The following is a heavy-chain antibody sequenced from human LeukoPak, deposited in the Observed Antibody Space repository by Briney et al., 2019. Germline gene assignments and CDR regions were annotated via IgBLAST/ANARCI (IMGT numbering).Heavy chain of an antibody. CDR2: IYYSGST. Sequence: SETLSLTCTVSGGSLSSYYGSWIRQPPGKGLEWIGYIYYSGSTNYNPSLKSRVTISVDTSKNQFSLKLSSVTAADTAVYYCARSHRSGTYLDYWGQGTLVTVSS. D-gene: IGHD3-22*01. CDR1: GGSLSSYY. CDR3: ARSHRSGTYLDY. J-gene: IGHJ4*02. V-gene: IGHV4-59*01.